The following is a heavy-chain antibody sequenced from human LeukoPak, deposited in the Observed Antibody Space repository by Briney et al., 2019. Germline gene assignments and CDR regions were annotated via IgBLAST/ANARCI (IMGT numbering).Heavy chain of an antibody. CDR1: GFTFNSYW. CDR3: VRARVDY. Sequence: GGSLRLSCATSGFTFNSYWMSWGRQAPGKGLEWVANIKQDGSEKYYVDSVKGRFTISRDNAKNSLYLQMNSLRAEDTAAYYCVRARVDYWGQGTLVTVSS. CDR2: IKQDGSEK. J-gene: IGHJ4*02. V-gene: IGHV3-7*04.